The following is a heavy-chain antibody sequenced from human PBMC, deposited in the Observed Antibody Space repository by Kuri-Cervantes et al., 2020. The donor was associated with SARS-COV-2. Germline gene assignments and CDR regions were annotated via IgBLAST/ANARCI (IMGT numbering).Heavy chain of an antibody. J-gene: IGHJ6*02. CDR1: GFTFSSYG. CDR2: IWYDGSNK. Sequence: GGSLRLSCAASGFTFSSYGMHWVRQAPGKGLEWVAVIWYDGSNKYYADSVKGRSTISRDNSKNTLYLQMNSLRAEDTAVYYCAKSPFGSLEWFSGGMDVWGQGTTVTVSS. CDR3: AKSPFGSLEWFSGGMDV. V-gene: IGHV3-33*06. D-gene: IGHD3-3*01.